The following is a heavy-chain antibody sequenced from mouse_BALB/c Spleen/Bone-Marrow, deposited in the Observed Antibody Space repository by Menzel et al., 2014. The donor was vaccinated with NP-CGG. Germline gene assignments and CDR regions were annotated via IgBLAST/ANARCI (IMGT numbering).Heavy chain of an antibody. CDR2: INPYNGGT. CDR1: DYTFTRYY. D-gene: IGHD1-1*01. J-gene: IGHJ2*01. Sequence: VQLQQSGAELVKPGASVKLSCKASDYTFTRYYMYWVKQRPGQGLEWIGGINPYNGGTHFNEKFKSKATLTVDKSSSTAYMQLNSLTSEGSAVYYCSLLGDYWGQGTTLTVSS. CDR3: SLLGDY. V-gene: IGHV1-53*01.